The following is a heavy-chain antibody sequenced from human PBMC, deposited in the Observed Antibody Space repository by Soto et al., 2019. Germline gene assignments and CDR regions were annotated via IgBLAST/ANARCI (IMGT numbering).Heavy chain of an antibody. CDR3: ARHYDSSGYYYLNWFDP. CDR1: GGSIISSSYY. J-gene: IGHJ5*02. CDR2: IYYSGST. Sequence: PSESLSLTCTVSGGSIISSSYYWVWIRQPPGKGLEWIGSIYYSGSTYYNPSLKSRVTISVDTSKNQFSLKLSSVTAADTAVYYCARHYDSSGYYYLNWFDPWGQGTLVTVSS. D-gene: IGHD3-22*01. V-gene: IGHV4-39*01.